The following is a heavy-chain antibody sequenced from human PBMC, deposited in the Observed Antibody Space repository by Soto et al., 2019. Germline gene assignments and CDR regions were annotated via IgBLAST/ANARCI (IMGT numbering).Heavy chain of an antibody. CDR3: AGVIGVASMDH. Sequence: WMGWIGAYNGNRKYLQKLQGIVTMTTDTSTNTAYIELTSLKSDATAVYYCAGVIGVASMDHWGQGTQVTVSS. J-gene: IGHJ4*02. CDR2: IGAYNGNR. V-gene: IGHV1-18*01. D-gene: IGHD5-12*01.